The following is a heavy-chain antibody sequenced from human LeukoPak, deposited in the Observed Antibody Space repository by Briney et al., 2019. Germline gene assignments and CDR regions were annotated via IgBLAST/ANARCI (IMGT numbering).Heavy chain of an antibody. Sequence: SETLSLTCTVSGGSITNYYWSWIRQPPGKGLEWIGEIYHSGSTNYNPSLKSRVTISVDKSKNQFSLKLSSVTAADTAVYYCARRSVAAAGIKFDYWGQGTLVTVSS. J-gene: IGHJ4*02. V-gene: IGHV4-59*12. CDR1: GGSITNYY. CDR3: ARRSVAAAGIKFDY. CDR2: IYHSGST. D-gene: IGHD6-13*01.